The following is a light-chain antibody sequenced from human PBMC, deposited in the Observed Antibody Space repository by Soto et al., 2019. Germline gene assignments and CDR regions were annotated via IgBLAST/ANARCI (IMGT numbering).Light chain of an antibody. Sequence: EIKRYQSAVTVSASVEDRVSITCRASQSVGNSLAWYQQRPGKAPKLLIFDASTLESGVPSRFSGSGSGTHFTLTISSLQPEDFATYYCQQIYSIPITCGQGTRL. CDR1: QSVGNS. CDR2: DAS. J-gene: IGKJ5*01. V-gene: IGKV1-5*01. CDR3: QQIYSIPIT.